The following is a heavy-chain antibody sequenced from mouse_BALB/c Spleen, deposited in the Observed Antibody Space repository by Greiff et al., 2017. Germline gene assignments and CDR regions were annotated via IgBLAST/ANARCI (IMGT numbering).Heavy chain of an antibody. D-gene: IGHD1-2*01. CDR3: ARDSHYYGYWFAY. J-gene: IGHJ3*01. CDR2: ISYDGSN. CDR1: GYSITSGYY. V-gene: IGHV3-6*02. Sequence: DVKLVESGPGLVKPSQSLSLTCSVTGYSITSGYYWNWIRQFPGNKLEWMGYISYDGSNNYNPSLKNRISITRDTSKNQFFLKLNSVTTEDTATYYCARDSHYYGYWFAYWGQGTLVTVSA.